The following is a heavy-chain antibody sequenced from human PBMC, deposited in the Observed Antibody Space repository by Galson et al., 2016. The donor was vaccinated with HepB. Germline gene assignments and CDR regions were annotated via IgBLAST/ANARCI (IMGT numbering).Heavy chain of an antibody. D-gene: IGHD2-8*01. V-gene: IGHV3-74*01. CDR1: GFTFSGYW. Sequence: SLRLSCAASGFTFSGYWMHWVRQAPGKGLVWVSRIKSDGRETTYADSVKGRFTITRDNAENTLYLQINSLRADDTAVYCCASDRVFYGMDVWGQGTTVTVSS. J-gene: IGHJ6*02. CDR3: ASDRVFYGMDV. CDR2: IKSDGRET.